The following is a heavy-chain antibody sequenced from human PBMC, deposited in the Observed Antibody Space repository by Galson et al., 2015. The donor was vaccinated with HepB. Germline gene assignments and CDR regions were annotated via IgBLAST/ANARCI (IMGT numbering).Heavy chain of an antibody. Sequence: ETLSLTCTVSGGSISSYYWSWIRQPPGKGLEWIGYIFSIGSTNYNPSLKSRATISVDRSKNQFSLKLSSVTAADTAVYYCARHSDCRGGSCRFYYYFYGMDVWGQGTTVTVSS. CDR1: GGSISSYY. CDR2: IFSIGST. J-gene: IGHJ6*02. CDR3: ARHSDCRGGSCRFYYYFYGMDV. V-gene: IGHV4-59*08. D-gene: IGHD2-15*01.